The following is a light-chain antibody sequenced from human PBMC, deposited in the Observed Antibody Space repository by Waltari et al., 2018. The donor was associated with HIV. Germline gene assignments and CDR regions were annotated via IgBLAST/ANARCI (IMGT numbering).Light chain of an antibody. CDR3: AAWDRNLNALNYV. CDR1: SSNIGRYT. CDR2: SNN. Sequence: QSVLTQPPSASGTPRQRVTISCSGSSSNIGRYTVTCYQQLPGTAPKLLIYSNNQRPSGVPDRFSGSKSGTSASLAISGLQSEDEADYYCAAWDRNLNALNYVFGTGTKVTLL. J-gene: IGLJ1*01. V-gene: IGLV1-44*01.